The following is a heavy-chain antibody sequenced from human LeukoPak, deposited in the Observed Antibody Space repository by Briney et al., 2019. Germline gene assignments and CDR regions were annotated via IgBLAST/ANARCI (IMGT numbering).Heavy chain of an antibody. CDR2: ISYDGSNK. J-gene: IGHJ5*02. Sequence: GGSLRLSCAASGFTTSGYAMSWVRQAPGKGLEWVAVISYDGSNKYYADSVKGRFTISRDNSKNTLYLQMNSLRPDDTAVYYCARADYGGNYNWFDPWGQGTLVTVSS. D-gene: IGHD4-23*01. CDR3: ARADYGGNYNWFDP. CDR1: GFTTSGYA. V-gene: IGHV3-30*03.